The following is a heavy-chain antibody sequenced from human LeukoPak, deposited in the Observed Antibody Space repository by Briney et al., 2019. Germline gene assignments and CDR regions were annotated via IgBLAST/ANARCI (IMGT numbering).Heavy chain of an antibody. CDR1: GGSFSGYY. CDR2: INHRGST. V-gene: IGHV4-34*01. CDR3: AKSLYGSGSYYNWFDP. Sequence: SETLSLTCVVYGGSFSGYYWSWIRQSPGKGLEWIGEINHRGSTNYNPSLKRRVTISLDTSKNQFSLKLSSVTAADTAVYYCAKSLYGSGSYYNWFDPRGQGTLATVSS. J-gene: IGHJ5*02. D-gene: IGHD3-10*01.